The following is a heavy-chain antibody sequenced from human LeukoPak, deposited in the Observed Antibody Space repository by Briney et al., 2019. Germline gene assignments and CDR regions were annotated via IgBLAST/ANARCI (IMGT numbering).Heavy chain of an antibody. J-gene: IGHJ4*02. D-gene: IGHD4-17*01. CDR1: GFSFSSYG. CDR2: IRYHGNNK. CDR3: ADGTVTHDY. Sequence: GGSLRLSCAASGFSFSSYGMHWVRQAPGKGLEWVTFIRYHGNNKYYADSVKGRFTISRDNSKNTLYLQMNSLRAEDTAVYYCADGTVTHDYWGQGTLVTVSS. V-gene: IGHV3-30*02.